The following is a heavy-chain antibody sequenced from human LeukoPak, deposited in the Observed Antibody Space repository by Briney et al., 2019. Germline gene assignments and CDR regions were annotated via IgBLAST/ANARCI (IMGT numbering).Heavy chain of an antibody. Sequence: SQTLSLTCTVSGGSISSGSYYLSWIRQPAGKGLEWIGRIYTSGSTNYNPSLKSRVTISVDTSKNQFSLKLSSVTAADTAVYYCARGYYDILTRQNWFDPWGQGTLVTVSS. CDR3: ARGYYDILTRQNWFDP. CDR2: IYTSGST. D-gene: IGHD3-9*01. V-gene: IGHV4-61*02. CDR1: GGSISSGSYY. J-gene: IGHJ5*02.